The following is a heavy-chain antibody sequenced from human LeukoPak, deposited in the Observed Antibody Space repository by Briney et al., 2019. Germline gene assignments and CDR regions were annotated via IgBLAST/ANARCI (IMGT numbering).Heavy chain of an antibody. CDR1: GGSISSSSYY. Sequence: PSETLSLTCTVSGGSISSSSYYWGWIRQPPGKGLEWIGSIYYSGSTYYNPSLKSRVTISVDTSKNQFSLKLSSVTAAETALYYCARMGSGLQNYYYYYMDVWGKGTTVTISS. CDR2: IYYSGST. V-gene: IGHV4-39*01. J-gene: IGHJ6*03. CDR3: ARMGSGLQNYYYYYMDV. D-gene: IGHD2-15*01.